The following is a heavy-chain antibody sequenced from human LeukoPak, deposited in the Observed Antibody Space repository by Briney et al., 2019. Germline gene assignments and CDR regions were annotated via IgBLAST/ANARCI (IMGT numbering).Heavy chain of an antibody. J-gene: IGHJ3*01. CDR3: ARLLDHDMSGDPDTFDV. V-gene: IGHV4-59*11. Sequence: LETLSLTCTVSGGSLSGHYWSWIRQPPGKRREWIGYVSYTGRTKYNPSLQSRVTISLDTSKSQFSLKLTSVTSADTAVYSCARLLDHDMSGDPDTFDVWGQGTTVIVSS. CDR1: GGSLSGHY. CDR2: VSYTGRT. D-gene: IGHD3-22*01.